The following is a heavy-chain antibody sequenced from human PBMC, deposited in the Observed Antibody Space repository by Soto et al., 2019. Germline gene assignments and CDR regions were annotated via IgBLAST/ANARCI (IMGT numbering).Heavy chain of an antibody. CDR3: AIDGSYYDILTGYYDY. J-gene: IGHJ4*02. D-gene: IGHD3-9*01. CDR1: GFTFGSYG. V-gene: IGHV3-30*03. CDR2: ISYDGSNK. Sequence: QVQLVESGGGVVQPGRSLRLSCAASGFTFGSYGMHWVRQAPGKGLEWVAVISYDGSNKYYADSVKGRFTISRDNSKNTLYLQMNSLRAEDTAVYYCAIDGSYYDILTGYYDYWGQGTLVTVSS.